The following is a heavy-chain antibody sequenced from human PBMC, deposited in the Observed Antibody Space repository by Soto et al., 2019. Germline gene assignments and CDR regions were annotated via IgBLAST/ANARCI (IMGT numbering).Heavy chain of an antibody. CDR3: AKGPFIPVAGTPPGAFDM. J-gene: IGHJ3*02. Sequence: QVQLVESGGNVVQPGRSLRLSCAASGFIFRTYGMHWVRQAPGKGLEWVAVISYSGNKKAYADSVKGRFAISRDNSNNTLYLQLDSLTAADTAVYYCAKGPFIPVAGTPPGAFDMWRQLTMVTVPS. D-gene: IGHD6-19*01. V-gene: IGHV3-30*18. CDR2: ISYSGNKK. CDR1: GFIFRTYG.